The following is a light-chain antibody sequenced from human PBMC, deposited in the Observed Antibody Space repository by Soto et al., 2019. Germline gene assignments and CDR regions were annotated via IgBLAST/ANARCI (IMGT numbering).Light chain of an antibody. V-gene: IGKV1-5*03. CDR3: QQNKDWPGT. Sequence: DIQMTQSPSTLSGSVGDRVTITCRASQTISSWLAWYQQKPGKAPKLLIYKASTLKSGVPSRFSGSGSGTEFTLTTSSLQPEDFGVYYCQQNKDWPGTFGQGTKVDIK. CDR1: QTISSW. J-gene: IGKJ1*01. CDR2: KAS.